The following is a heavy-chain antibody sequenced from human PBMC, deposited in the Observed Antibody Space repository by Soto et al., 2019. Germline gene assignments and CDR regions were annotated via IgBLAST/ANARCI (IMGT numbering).Heavy chain of an antibody. D-gene: IGHD3-10*01. Sequence: XGSLILSCAASGFIFKMYWMHWVRQSPGKGLVWISRIYNDGTYSDYADSVRGRFTISRDNVNDTLYLQMNNLRAEDSGLYYCTRGPRPISTGTGASSGQGTQVTVSS. CDR2: IYNDGTYS. CDR3: TRGPRPISTGTGAS. CDR1: GFIFKMYW. J-gene: IGHJ5*02. V-gene: IGHV3-74*01.